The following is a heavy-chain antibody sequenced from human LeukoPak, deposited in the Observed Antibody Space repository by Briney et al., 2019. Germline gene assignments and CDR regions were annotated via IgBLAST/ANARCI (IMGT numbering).Heavy chain of an antibody. CDR2: INAGNGNT. V-gene: IGHV1-3*03. CDR1: GYTFTSYA. Sequence: GASVKVSCKAPGYTFTSYAMHWVRQAPGQRLEWMGWINAGNGNTKYSQEFQGRVTITRDTSASTAYMELSSLRSEDMAVYYCARARLYYYGSGGYPFDYWGQGTLVTVSS. J-gene: IGHJ4*02. CDR3: ARARLYYYGSGGYPFDY. D-gene: IGHD3-10*01.